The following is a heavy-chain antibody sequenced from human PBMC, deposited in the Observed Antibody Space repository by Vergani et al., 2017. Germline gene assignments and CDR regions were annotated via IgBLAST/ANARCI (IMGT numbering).Heavy chain of an antibody. D-gene: IGHD2-2*01. CDR1: GITFWKFG. Sequence: EVDLVESGGGLAQPGGSLRLSCEASGITFWKFGMHWVRQGPGKGLEWVSGISWNSGAVDYADSVRGRFTISRDNAKNSLFLEMNSLRFEDTAVYYCARDSPLVVPAAIFYYYYGMDVWGQGP. CDR2: ISWNSGAV. CDR3: ARDSPLVVPAAIFYYYYGMDV. V-gene: IGHV3-9*01. J-gene: IGHJ6*02.